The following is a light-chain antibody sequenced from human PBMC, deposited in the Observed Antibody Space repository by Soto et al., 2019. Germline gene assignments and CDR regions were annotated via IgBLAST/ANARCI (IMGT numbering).Light chain of an antibody. CDR3: QHYGSSPPIN. CDR2: DAS. Sequence: IVLPPSPATMSLSPLSIVRVSCRSSQSVMGTSLAWYQQKPGQAPRLLIYDASSRATSIPDRFSGGGSGTDFTLTIRRLEPEDFAVYYCQHYGSSPPINCGKGQRLENK. V-gene: IGKV3-20*01. J-gene: IGKJ5*01. CDR1: QSVMGTS.